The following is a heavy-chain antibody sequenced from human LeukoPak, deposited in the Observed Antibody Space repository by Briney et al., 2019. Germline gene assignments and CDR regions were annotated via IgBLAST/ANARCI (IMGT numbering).Heavy chain of an antibody. V-gene: IGHV3-48*04. Sequence: GGSLRLSCEASGFTFSTYIMNWVRQAPGKGLEWISSISSSSANTIYYTDSVKGRFTISRDNAKNSLYLQMNGLRAEDTAVYYCARQETSSYNGAFDIWGQGTMVTVSS. J-gene: IGHJ3*02. D-gene: IGHD1-26*01. CDR3: ARQETSSYNGAFDI. CDR1: GFTFSTYI. CDR2: ISSSSANTI.